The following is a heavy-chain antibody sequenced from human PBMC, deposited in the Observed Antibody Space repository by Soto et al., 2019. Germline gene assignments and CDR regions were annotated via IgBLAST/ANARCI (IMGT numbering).Heavy chain of an antibody. Sequence: SETLSLTCTVSGGSISSSYYWGWIRQPPGKGLEWIGNIYYSGNTYYNSSLKSRVTISLDTSMNQFSLKLNSVTAADTAVYYCARLGITTPSANYFDDWGQGTLVTVS. D-gene: IGHD1-20*01. J-gene: IGHJ4*02. CDR2: IYYSGNT. CDR1: GGSISSSYY. V-gene: IGHV4-39*01. CDR3: ARLGITTPSANYFDD.